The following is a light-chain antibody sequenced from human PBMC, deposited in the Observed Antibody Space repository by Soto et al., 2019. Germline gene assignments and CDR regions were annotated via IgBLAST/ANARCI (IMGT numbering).Light chain of an antibody. J-gene: IGKJ4*01. CDR2: GAS. CDR1: QSVTSSS. CDR3: HQYGSSPLT. Sequence: EIVLTQSPGTLSLSPGERATLSCRASQSVTSSSLAWYQPKPGQAPRLLVYGASRRATGIPDRFSGSGSGTDFTLTISRLEPQDFAMYYCHQYGSSPLTFGGGTKVEIK. V-gene: IGKV3-20*01.